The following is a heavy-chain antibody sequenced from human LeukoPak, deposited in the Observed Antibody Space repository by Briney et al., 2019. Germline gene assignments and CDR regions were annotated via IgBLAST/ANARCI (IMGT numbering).Heavy chain of an antibody. CDR1: GGSISSGGYY. Sequence: KPSQTLSLTCTVSGGSISSGGYYWSWIRQHPGKGLEWIGYIYYSGNAYFNPSLKSRVTISVDTSKNQFSLMLSSVTAADTAMYYCARVNRANYVDNWGQGTLVTVSS. CDR3: ARVNRANYVDN. J-gene: IGHJ4*02. V-gene: IGHV4-31*03. D-gene: IGHD2/OR15-2a*01. CDR2: IYYSGNA.